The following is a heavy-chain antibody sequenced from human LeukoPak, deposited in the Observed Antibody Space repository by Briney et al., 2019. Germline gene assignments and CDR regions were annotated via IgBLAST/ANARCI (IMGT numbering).Heavy chain of an antibody. CDR2: LYSSGDT. CDR1: GGSISSYY. D-gene: IGHD6-13*01. CDR3: ARNRIADHYYYYMDV. Sequence: SETLSLTCIVSGGSISSYYWSWIRQPAGKGLEWIGRLYSSGDTNYNPSLKSRVTISVDKSKNQFSLKLSSVTAADTAVYYCARNRIADHYYYYMDVWGKGTTVTVSS. J-gene: IGHJ6*03. V-gene: IGHV4-4*07.